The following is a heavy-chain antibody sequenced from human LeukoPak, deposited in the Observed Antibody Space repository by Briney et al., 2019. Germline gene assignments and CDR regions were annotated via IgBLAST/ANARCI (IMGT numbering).Heavy chain of an antibody. CDR3: ARVSAAAVYFDY. Sequence: GGSLRLSCAASGFTFSSYAMTWVRQAPGKGLEWVSSISSSSSYIYYADSVKGRFTISRDNAKNSLYLQMNSLRAEDTAVYYCARVSAAAVYFDYWGQGTLVTVSS. J-gene: IGHJ4*02. D-gene: IGHD6-13*01. V-gene: IGHV3-21*01. CDR1: GFTFSSYA. CDR2: ISSSSSYI.